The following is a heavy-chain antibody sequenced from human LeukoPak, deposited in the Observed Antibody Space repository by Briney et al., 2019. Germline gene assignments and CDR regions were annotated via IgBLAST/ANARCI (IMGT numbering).Heavy chain of an antibody. V-gene: IGHV4-59*01. CDR3: ARIEGDNSLDY. D-gene: IGHD3-16*01. Sequence: PSGTLSLTCAVHGGSFSGYYWTWIRQPPGKGLEWIAYIHSSGSTNYNPSLKSRVIISVDTSRSQLSLKLSSVTAADTAVYYCARIEGDNSLDYWGQGTLVTVSS. CDR2: IHSSGST. CDR1: GGSFSGYY. J-gene: IGHJ4*02.